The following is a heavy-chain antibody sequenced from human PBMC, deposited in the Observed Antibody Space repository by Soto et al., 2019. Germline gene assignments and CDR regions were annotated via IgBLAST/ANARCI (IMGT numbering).Heavy chain of an antibody. J-gene: IGHJ4*02. CDR2: MCYGGGTK. CDR1: GFTFSSYG. Sequence: PGGSLRLSCAASGFTFSSYGMHWVRQAPGRGLEWVSVMCYGGGTKYYADSVKGRFIISRDNSKNTLYLQMNSLRAEDTAVYFCAKIIGTSWSDYWGQGTLVTVSS. D-gene: IGHD2-2*01. CDR3: AKIIGTSWSDY. V-gene: IGHV3-33*06.